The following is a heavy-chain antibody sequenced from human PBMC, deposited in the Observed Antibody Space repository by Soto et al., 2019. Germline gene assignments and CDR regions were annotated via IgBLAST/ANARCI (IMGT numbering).Heavy chain of an antibody. CDR2: ISAYTGNT. Sequence: ASVKVSCKASGYTFASYAISWMRQAPGQGLEWMGWISAYTGNTNYAQKLQGRVTMTTDTSTSTAYMELRSLRSDDTAVYYCARGYYYGSGRPTPGGMDVWGQGTTVTVSS. V-gene: IGHV1-18*01. D-gene: IGHD3-10*01. CDR1: GYTFASYA. CDR3: ARGYYYGSGRPTPGGMDV. J-gene: IGHJ6*02.